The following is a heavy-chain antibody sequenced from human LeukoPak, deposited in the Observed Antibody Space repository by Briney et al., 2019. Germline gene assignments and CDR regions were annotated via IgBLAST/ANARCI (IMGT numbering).Heavy chain of an antibody. D-gene: IGHD3-22*01. CDR3: ARDPARYYDGSDYHQFDF. V-gene: IGHV3-48*01. Sequence: PGGSLRLSCAASGFTFSSYWMSWVRQAPGKGLEWVSYISSSSTTTHYADSVKGRFTISRDNAKNSVYLQMNSLRAEDTALYYCARDPARYYDGSDYHQFDFWGQGTLVTVSS. CDR2: ISSSSTTT. J-gene: IGHJ4*02. CDR1: GFTFSSYW.